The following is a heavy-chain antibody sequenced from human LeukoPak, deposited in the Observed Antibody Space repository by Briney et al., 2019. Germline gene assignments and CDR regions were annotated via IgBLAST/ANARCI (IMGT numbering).Heavy chain of an antibody. CDR2: ISWNSGSI. Sequence: GGSLRLSCAASGFTFDDYAMHWVRQAPGKGLEWVSGISWNSGSIGYADSVKGRFTISRDNAKNSLYLQMNSLRAEDTALYYCAKELTYYYDSSGYKPYSYYYYGMDVWGQGTTVTVSS. V-gene: IGHV3-9*01. J-gene: IGHJ6*02. CDR1: GFTFDDYA. D-gene: IGHD3-22*01. CDR3: AKELTYYYDSSGYKPYSYYYYGMDV.